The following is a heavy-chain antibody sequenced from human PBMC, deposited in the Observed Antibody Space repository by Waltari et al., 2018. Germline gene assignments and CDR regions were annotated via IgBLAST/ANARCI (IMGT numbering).Heavy chain of an antibody. J-gene: IGHJ4*02. D-gene: IGHD3-16*01. Sequence: QVQLQESGPGVVKPSETLSLTCAVSGGPISSGSYYWSWIRQPPGKGLEWIGGIYSNSESTNYNPSLKSRVTISKDTSKNQFSLKLSSVTAADTAVYYCARGGNWGYWGQGVLVTVSS. CDR1: GGPISSGSYY. CDR3: ARGGNWGY. CDR2: IYSNSEST. V-gene: IGHV4-39*07.